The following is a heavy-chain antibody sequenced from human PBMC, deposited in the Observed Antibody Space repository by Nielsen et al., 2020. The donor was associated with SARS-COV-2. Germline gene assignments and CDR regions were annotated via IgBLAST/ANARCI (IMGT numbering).Heavy chain of an antibody. CDR2: IYYSGST. CDR1: VCSISSSSYY. V-gene: IGHV4-39*07. CDR3: ARLRVGATPYYFDY. J-gene: IGHJ4*02. D-gene: IGHD1-26*01. Sequence: SETLSLTFTFSVCSISSSSYYWGWIRQPPGKGLEWIGSIYYSGSTYYNPSLKSRVTISVDTSKNQFSLKLSSVTAADTAVYYCARLRVGATPYYFDYWGQGTLVTVSS.